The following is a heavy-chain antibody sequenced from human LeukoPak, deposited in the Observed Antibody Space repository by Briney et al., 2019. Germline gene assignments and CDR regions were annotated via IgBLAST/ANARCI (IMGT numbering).Heavy chain of an antibody. D-gene: IGHD6-13*01. V-gene: IGHV3-30*02. Sequence: GGSLRLSCAASGFTFSSYGMHWVRQAPGKGLEWVAVIWYDGSNKYYADSVKGRFTISRDDSKNTLYLQMNSLRAEDTAVYYCAKVGYSSSWNYYYYGMDVWGQGTTVTVSS. CDR1: GFTFSSYG. CDR3: AKVGYSSSWNYYYYGMDV. J-gene: IGHJ6*02. CDR2: IWYDGSNK.